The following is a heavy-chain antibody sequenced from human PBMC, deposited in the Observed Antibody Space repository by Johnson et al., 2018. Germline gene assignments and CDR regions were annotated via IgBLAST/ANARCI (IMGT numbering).Heavy chain of an antibody. Sequence: QVQLVQSGAEVKKPGASVKVACKASGYTFTSYYMHWVRQAPGQGLEWMGIVNPSGGSTSYGQKFQGRVTMTRDTSTSTVYMELSSLRSEDTAVYYCARDVGATLGAFDIWGQGTMVTVSS. J-gene: IGHJ3*02. CDR1: GYTFTSYY. CDR2: VNPSGGST. CDR3: ARDVGATLGAFDI. V-gene: IGHV1-46*01. D-gene: IGHD1-26*01.